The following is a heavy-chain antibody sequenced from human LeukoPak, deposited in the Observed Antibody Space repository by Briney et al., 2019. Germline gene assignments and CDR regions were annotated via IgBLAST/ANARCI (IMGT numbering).Heavy chain of an antibody. D-gene: IGHD3-10*01. CDR1: GFTFSSYW. Sequence: PGGSLRLSCAASGFTFSSYWMSWVRQAPGKGMEWVANIKQDGSEKYYVDSVKGRFTISRDDAKTSLYLQMNSLRAEDTAVYYCARAFGPTDLGYFQHWGQGTLVTVSS. J-gene: IGHJ1*01. CDR3: ARAFGPTDLGYFQH. V-gene: IGHV3-7*05. CDR2: IKQDGSEK.